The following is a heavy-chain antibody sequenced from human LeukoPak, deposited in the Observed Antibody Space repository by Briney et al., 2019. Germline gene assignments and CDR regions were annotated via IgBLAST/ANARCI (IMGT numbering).Heavy chain of an antibody. D-gene: IGHD2-8*02. CDR2: IYYSGST. J-gene: IGHJ4*02. CDR3: ARVPLYWQDPFDF. Sequence: SETLSLTCTVSGGSISSSSYYWGWIRQPPGKGLEWIGSIYYSGSTYYNPSLKSRVTISADTSKSQFALELASVTAADTAIYYCARVPLYWQDPFDFWGQGTLVTVSS. CDR1: GGSISSSSYY. V-gene: IGHV4-39*06.